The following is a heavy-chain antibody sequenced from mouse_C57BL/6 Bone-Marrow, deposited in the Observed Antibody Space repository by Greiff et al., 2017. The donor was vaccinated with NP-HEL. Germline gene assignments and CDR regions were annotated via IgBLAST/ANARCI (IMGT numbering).Heavy chain of an antibody. CDR2: ISRKSNNYAT. CDR1: GFSFTTYA. Sequence: EVQLVESGGGLVQPKGSLKLSCAASGFSFTTYAMNWVRQAPGKGLEWVARISRKSNNYATYYADSVKDRFTISRDDSESRHKLQRTNLDTKDTAMCFCVRPVEDYYAMDYWGQGTSVTVSS. CDR3: VRPVEDYYAMDY. J-gene: IGHJ4*01. V-gene: IGHV10-1*01.